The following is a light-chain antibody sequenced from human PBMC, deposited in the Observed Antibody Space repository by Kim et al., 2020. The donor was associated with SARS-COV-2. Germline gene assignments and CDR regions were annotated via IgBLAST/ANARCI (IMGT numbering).Light chain of an antibody. J-gene: IGKJ1*01. Sequence: DIQLTQSPSSLSASIGDRVTITCRASQDIANSLAWYQQKPGKVPQVLIYAAATLQSGVPSRFSGSGSGTEFTLTIGSLQTQDVATYYCHKYISAPWTFGPETKVEIK. V-gene: IGKV1-27*01. CDR2: AAA. CDR3: HKYISAPWT. CDR1: QDIANS.